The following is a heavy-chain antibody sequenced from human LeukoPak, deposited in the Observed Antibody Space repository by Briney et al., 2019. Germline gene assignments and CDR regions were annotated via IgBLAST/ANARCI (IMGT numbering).Heavy chain of an antibody. CDR2: IYHSGTT. V-gene: IGHV4-38-2*02. Sequence: PSETLSLTCTVCGYSISSGHYWGWIRQAPGKGLEWIGSIYHSGTTYYNPSLRSRVTILMDTSKNQFSLKVSSVTAADTAVYYCARDQGNTVTTELDYWGQGTLVTVSS. CDR1: GYSISSGHY. D-gene: IGHD4-17*01. J-gene: IGHJ4*02. CDR3: ARDQGNTVTTELDY.